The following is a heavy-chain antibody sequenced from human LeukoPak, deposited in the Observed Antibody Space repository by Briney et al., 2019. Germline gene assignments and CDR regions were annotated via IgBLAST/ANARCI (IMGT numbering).Heavy chain of an antibody. CDR3: ARTPHMYYYDSSGSTNYFDY. J-gene: IGHJ4*02. CDR2: IDWDDDK. CDR1: GFSLSTSGMC. V-gene: IGHV2-70*01. Sequence: SGPALVKPTQTLTLTCTFSGFSLSTSGMCVSWIRQPPGKALEWLAHIDWDDDKYYSTSLKTRLTISKDTSKNQVVLTMTNMDPVDTATYYCARTPHMYYYDSSGSTNYFDYWGQGTLVTVSS. D-gene: IGHD3-22*01.